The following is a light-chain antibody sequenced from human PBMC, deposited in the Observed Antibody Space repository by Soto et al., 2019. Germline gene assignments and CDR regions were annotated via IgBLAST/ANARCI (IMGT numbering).Light chain of an antibody. CDR2: DVS. CDR1: SSDVGGYNY. CDR3: SSYTSSFTLV. V-gene: IGLV2-14*01. J-gene: IGLJ7*01. Sequence: QSVLTQPASMSGSPGQSITISCTGTSSDVGGYNYVSWYQQHPGKAPKLIIYDVSDRPSGVSNRFSGSKSGSTASLTISGLQAEDEADYYCSSYTSSFTLVFGGGTQLTVL.